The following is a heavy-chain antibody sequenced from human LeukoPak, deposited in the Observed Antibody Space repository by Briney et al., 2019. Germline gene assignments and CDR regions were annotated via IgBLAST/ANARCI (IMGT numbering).Heavy chain of an antibody. V-gene: IGHV3-23*01. D-gene: IGHD3-22*01. Sequence: GGSLRLSCAASGFTFSSYAMSWVRQAPGRGLEWVSAISGSGGTTYYADSVKDRFTISRDNSKNTLHLQMNSLRAEDTAVYYCAKGDSSGYYSTQDWGQGTLVTVSS. J-gene: IGHJ1*01. CDR3: AKGDSSGYYSTQD. CDR2: ISGSGGTT. CDR1: GFTFSSYA.